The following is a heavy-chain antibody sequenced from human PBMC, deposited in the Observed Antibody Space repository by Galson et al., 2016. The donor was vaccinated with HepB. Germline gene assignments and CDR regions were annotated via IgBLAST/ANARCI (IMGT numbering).Heavy chain of an antibody. D-gene: IGHD3-9*01. CDR2: INRSGEST. CDR3: ARGGVSYSDWSKMGH. CDR1: GYNFSGYY. J-gene: IGHJ4*02. V-gene: IGHV1-46*01. Sequence: SVKVSCKASGYNFSGYYMYWVRQAPGQGLEWMGIINRSGESTTYAQKFQGRISMTRDTSTSTLYMELSNLRSADTAIYYCARGGVSYSDWSKMGHWGQGTLVTVSS.